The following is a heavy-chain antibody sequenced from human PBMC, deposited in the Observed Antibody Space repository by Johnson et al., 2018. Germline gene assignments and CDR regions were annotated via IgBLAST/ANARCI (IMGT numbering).Heavy chain of an antibody. V-gene: IGHV3-73*01. CDR1: GFPFSGSA. J-gene: IGHJ6*02. D-gene: IGHD1-26*01. CDR3: TSLEGVGATTYYYYGMDV. CDR2: IRSKANSYAT. Sequence: VQLQESGGGLVQPGGSXKLSCAASGFPFSGSALHWVRQASGKGLEWVGRIRSKANSYATAYASSAQGRFTIPRDDSNKTAYLQMNRLKTEDTAGYYCTSLEGVGATTYYYYGMDVWGQGTTVTVSS.